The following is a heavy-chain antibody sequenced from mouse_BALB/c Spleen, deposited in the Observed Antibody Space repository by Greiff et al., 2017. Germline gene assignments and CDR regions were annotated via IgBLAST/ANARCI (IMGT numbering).Heavy chain of an antibody. V-gene: IGHV5-9-4*01. D-gene: IGHD1-2*01. CDR3: AITATSHYLDY. CDR1: GFTFSSYA. Sequence: EVQLVESGGGLVKPGGSLKLSCAASGFTFSSYAMSWVRQSPEKRLEWVAEISSGGSYTYYPDTVTGRFTISRDNAKNTLYLKMSRLRSEEPAMYYCAITATSHYLDYWGQGTTLTVSS. J-gene: IGHJ2*01. CDR2: ISSGGSYT.